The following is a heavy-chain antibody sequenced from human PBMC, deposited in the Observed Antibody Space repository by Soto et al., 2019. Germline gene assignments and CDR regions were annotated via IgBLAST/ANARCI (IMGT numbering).Heavy chain of an antibody. CDR1: GFTFSSYW. Sequence: GGSLRLSCAASGFTFSSYWMSWVRQAPGKGLEWVANIKQDGSEKYYVDSVKGRFTISRDNAKNSLYLQMNSLRAEDTAVYYCARDDSSSWSYYYYYGMDVWGQGTTVTVS. CDR3: ARDDSSSWSYYYYYGMDV. CDR2: IKQDGSEK. J-gene: IGHJ6*02. D-gene: IGHD6-13*01. V-gene: IGHV3-7*01.